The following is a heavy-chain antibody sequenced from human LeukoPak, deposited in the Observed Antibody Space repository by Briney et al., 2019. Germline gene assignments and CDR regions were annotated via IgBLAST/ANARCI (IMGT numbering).Heavy chain of an antibody. Sequence: SQTLSLTCTVSGVSISSGGYYWSWIRQHPGKGLEWIEYIYYSGSTYYNPSLKSRVTISVDTSKNQFSLKLSSVTAADTAVYYCARDRAYCSGGSCYSGGMDVWGKGTTVTVSS. D-gene: IGHD2-15*01. V-gene: IGHV4-31*03. CDR3: ARDRAYCSGGSCYSGGMDV. CDR1: GVSISSGGYY. J-gene: IGHJ6*04. CDR2: IYYSGST.